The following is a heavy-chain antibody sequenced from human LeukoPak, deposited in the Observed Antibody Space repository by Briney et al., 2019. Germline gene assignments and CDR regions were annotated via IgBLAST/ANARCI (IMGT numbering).Heavy chain of an antibody. J-gene: IGHJ4*02. CDR3: ARVDDRGHYYDSSGPRKLFDY. Sequence: ASVKVSCKASGYTFTGYFMHWVRQAPGQGLEWMGWFNPDSCCTNYAQKLQGRVTMTRDTSISTAYMELSRLRSDDTAVYYCARVDDRGHYYDSSGPRKLFDYWGQGPLVTVSS. CDR2: FNPDSCCT. V-gene: IGHV1-2*02. CDR1: GYTFTGYF. D-gene: IGHD3-22*01.